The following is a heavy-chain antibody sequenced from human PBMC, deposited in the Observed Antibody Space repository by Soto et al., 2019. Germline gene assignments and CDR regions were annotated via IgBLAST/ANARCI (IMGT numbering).Heavy chain of an antibody. CDR2: IIPLFRTS. J-gene: IGHJ4*02. Sequence: QVPLVQSGAEVKKPGSSVKVSCKASGGTFSSYAISWVRQAPGQGLEWMGGIIPLFRTSNYAHKFQGRVTVTAAESTSTVYLELRSLRSDDTAVYYCARVDGGNIDYWGQGTLVTISS. CDR1: GGTFSSYA. CDR3: ARVDGGNIDY. V-gene: IGHV1-69*01. D-gene: IGHD3-16*01.